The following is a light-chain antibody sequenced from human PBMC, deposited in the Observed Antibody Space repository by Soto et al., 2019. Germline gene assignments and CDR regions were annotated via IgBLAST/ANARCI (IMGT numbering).Light chain of an antibody. CDR3: SSYTSTSTYV. Sequence: QSALTQPASVSGSPGQSITISCTGTSSDVGGYNYVPWYQQYPGKAPKLMIYHVSNRPSGVSNRFSGSKSGNSASLTISGLQAEYEADYYCSSYTSTSTYVFGTGTKVTVL. J-gene: IGLJ1*01. CDR2: HVS. V-gene: IGLV2-14*01. CDR1: SSDVGGYNY.